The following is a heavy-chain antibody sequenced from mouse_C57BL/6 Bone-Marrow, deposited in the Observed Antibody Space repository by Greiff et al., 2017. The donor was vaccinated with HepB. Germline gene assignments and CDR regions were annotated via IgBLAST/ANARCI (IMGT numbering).Heavy chain of an antibody. D-gene: IGHD2-3*01. CDR3: ATWGYDGYYFDY. CDR1: GFTIKDDY. V-gene: IGHV14-4*01. CDR2: IDPENGDT. Sequence: EVQLQQSGAELVRPGASVKLSCTASGFTIKDDYMHWVKQRPEQGLEWIGWIDPENGDTESASKFQGKATITADTSSNPAYLQLSSLTSEDTAVYYCATWGYDGYYFDYWGQGTTLTVSS. J-gene: IGHJ2*01.